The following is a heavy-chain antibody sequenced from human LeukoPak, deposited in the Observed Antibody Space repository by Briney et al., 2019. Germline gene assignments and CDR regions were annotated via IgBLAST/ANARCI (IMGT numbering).Heavy chain of an antibody. CDR3: AKGDFEWELERGDY. CDR1: GFTFSSYG. J-gene: IGHJ4*02. Sequence: PGGSLRLSCAASGFTFSSYGMHWVRQAPGKGLEWVAVISYDGSNKYYADSVKGRFTISRDNSKNTLYLQMNSLRAEDTAVYYCAKGDFEWELERGDYWGQGTLVTVSS. D-gene: IGHD1-26*01. CDR2: ISYDGSNK. V-gene: IGHV3-30*18.